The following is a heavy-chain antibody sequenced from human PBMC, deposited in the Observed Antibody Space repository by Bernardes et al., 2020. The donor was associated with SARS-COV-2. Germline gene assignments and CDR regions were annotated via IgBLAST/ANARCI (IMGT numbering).Heavy chain of an antibody. V-gene: IGHV4-39*01. CDR3: ARQELRYYFDY. D-gene: IGHD1-26*01. CDR1: GGSISSSSYY. Sequence: SETLSLTCTVSGGSISSSSYYWGWIRQPPGKGLEWIGSIYYSGSTYYNPSLKSRVTISVDTSKNQFSLKLSSVTAADTAVYYCARQELRYYFDYWGQGTLVTVSS. J-gene: IGHJ4*02. CDR2: IYYSGST.